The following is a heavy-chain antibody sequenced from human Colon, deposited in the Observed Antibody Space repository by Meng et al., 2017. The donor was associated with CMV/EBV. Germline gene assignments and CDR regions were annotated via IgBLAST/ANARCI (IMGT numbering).Heavy chain of an antibody. Sequence: QVQLQESGPGLVKPSQTLSLTCTVSGDSISSVFHYWTWIRQPAGKQLEWIGRIYNSGSTDYNPSLESRVTISIGTSKNQFSLSLTSVTAADTAVYYCARVGRVTHTPDYWGQGTLVTVSS. D-gene: IGHD2-21*02. CDR2: IYNSGST. CDR1: GDSISSVFHY. CDR3: ARVGRVTHTPDY. J-gene: IGHJ4*02. V-gene: IGHV4-61*02.